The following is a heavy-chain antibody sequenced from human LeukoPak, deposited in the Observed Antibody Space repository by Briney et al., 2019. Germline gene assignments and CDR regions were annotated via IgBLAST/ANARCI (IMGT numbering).Heavy chain of an antibody. Sequence: PGGSLRLSCAASGNYWMHWVRQVPGKGLVWVSHINSDGSWTSYADSVKGRFTISRDNSKNTLYLQMNSLRAEDTAVYYCAKRAVARSFDYWGQGTLVTVSS. J-gene: IGHJ4*02. V-gene: IGHV3-74*01. CDR1: GNYW. CDR2: INSDGSWT. CDR3: AKRAVARSFDY. D-gene: IGHD6-19*01.